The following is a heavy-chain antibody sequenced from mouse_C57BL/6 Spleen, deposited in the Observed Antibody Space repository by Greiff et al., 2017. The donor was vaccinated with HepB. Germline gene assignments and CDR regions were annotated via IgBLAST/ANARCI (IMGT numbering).Heavy chain of an antibody. V-gene: IGHV1-50*01. D-gene: IGHD1-1*01. Sequence: VQLQQSGAELVKPGASVKLSCKASGYTFTSYWMQWVKQRPGQGLEWIGEIDPSDSYTNYNQKFKGKATLTVDTSSSTAYMQLSSLTSEDSAVYYCARAITTVVRDWGQGTTLTVSS. CDR3: ARAITTVVRD. CDR1: GYTFTSYW. J-gene: IGHJ2*01. CDR2: IDPSDSYT.